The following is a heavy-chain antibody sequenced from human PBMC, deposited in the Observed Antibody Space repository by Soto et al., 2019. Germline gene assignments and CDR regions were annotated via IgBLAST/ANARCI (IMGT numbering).Heavy chain of an antibody. Sequence: SVKVSCKASGFNFISSTVQWVRQARGQRPEWIGWIVVGSGNTKYAQKFQERVTITRDMSTSTAYMELRSLSSEDTALYYCAAEHSGRYFNVLDFWGQGTLVTVSS. D-gene: IGHD1-26*01. J-gene: IGHJ4*02. CDR1: GFNFISST. CDR2: IVVGSGNT. CDR3: AAEHSGRYFNVLDF. V-gene: IGHV1-58*01.